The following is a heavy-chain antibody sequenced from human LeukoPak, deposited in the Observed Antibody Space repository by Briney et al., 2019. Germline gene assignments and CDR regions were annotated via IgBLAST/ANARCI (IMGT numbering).Heavy chain of an antibody. CDR1: GFTFSSSA. V-gene: IGHV3-30-3*01. CDR2: ISYDGSNK. J-gene: IGHJ4*02. D-gene: IGHD6-19*01. CDR3: ARDRDSGGGYEGFDY. Sequence: HPGGSLRLSCAASGFTFSSSAMPWVRQAPDKGLEWVAVISYDGSNKYYADSVKGRFTISRDNSKNTLYLQMNSLRADDTAVYYCARDRDSGGGYEGFDYWGREPLVTVPS.